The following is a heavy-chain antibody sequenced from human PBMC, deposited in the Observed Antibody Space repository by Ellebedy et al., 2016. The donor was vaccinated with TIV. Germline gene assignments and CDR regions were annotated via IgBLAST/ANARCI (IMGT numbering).Heavy chain of an antibody. D-gene: IGHD6-13*01. CDR2: IIPIFGTA. CDR1: GGTFSSYA. J-gene: IGHJ5*02. CDR3: AIRGRQLVRVSYNWFDP. V-gene: IGHV1-69*06. Sequence: AASVKVSCKASGGTFSSYAISWVRQAPGQGLEWMGGIIPIFGTANYAQKFQGRVTITADKSTSTAYMELSSLRSEDTAVYYCAIRGRQLVRVSYNWFDPWGQGTLVTVSS.